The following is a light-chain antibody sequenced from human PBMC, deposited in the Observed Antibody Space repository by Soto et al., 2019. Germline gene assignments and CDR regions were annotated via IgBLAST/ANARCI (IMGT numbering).Light chain of an antibody. CDR3: QQYSKWPIT. J-gene: IGKJ5*01. CDR2: GAS. CDR1: QSLSDT. V-gene: IGKV3-15*01. Sequence: EIVMRQSPAALSVSQGGRATLSCRASQSLSDTLACYQQKPGQAPRLLIYGASTRAPGFPARFSGSGSGTEFSLTISSLQSEDFAVYYCQQYSKWPITFGQGT.